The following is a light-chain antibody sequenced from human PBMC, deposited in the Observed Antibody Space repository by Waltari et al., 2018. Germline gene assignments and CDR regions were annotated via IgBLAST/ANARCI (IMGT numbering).Light chain of an antibody. V-gene: IGKV3D-20*02. CDR2: DTS. J-gene: IGKJ1*01. CDR3: QQRSHWRT. Sequence: EIVLTQSPGTLSLSPGERATLSCRASQSVSSSYLAWYQQKPGQAPRLLIYDTSNRATGIPARFSGSGSGTDFTLTISSLEPEDSAVYYCQQRSHWRTFGQGTKVEIK. CDR1: QSVSSSY.